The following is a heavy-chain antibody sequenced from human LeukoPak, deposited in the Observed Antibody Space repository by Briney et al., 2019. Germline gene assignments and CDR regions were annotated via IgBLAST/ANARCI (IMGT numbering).Heavy chain of an antibody. V-gene: IGHV3-21*01. CDR1: GFTYSSYA. D-gene: IGHD6-19*01. CDR2: ISSSSSYI. Sequence: PGGSLTLSCAASGFTYSSYAMSWVRQAPGKGLEWVSSISSSSSYIYYADSVKGRFTISRDNAKNSLYLQMNSLRAEDTAVYYCARGKSSQPESLGGRKTRVSVSS. CDR3: ARGKSSQPESL. J-gene: IGHJ4*02.